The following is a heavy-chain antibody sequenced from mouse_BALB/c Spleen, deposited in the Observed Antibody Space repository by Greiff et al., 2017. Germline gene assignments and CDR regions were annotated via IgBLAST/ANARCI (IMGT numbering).Heavy chain of an antibody. CDR3: ARDNYGSSYFDY. CDR1: GFSLTSYG. Sequence: VMLVESGPGLVAPSQSLSITCTVSGFSLTSYGVHWVRQPPGKGLEWLGVIWAGGSTNYNSALMSRLSISKDNSKSQVFLKMNSLQTDDTAMYYCARDNYGSSYFDYWGQGTTLTVSS. V-gene: IGHV2-9*02. J-gene: IGHJ2*01. D-gene: IGHD1-1*01. CDR2: IWAGGST.